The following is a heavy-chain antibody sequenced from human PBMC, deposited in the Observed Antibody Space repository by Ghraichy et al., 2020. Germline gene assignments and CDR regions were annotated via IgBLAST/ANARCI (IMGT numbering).Heavy chain of an antibody. V-gene: IGHV3-30*02. CDR2: IRYDGSDK. CDR1: GFNFRTYG. D-gene: IGHD2/OR15-2a*01. J-gene: IGHJ4*02. CDR3: ARDQNWHFDY. Sequence: GGSLRLSCAASGFNFRTYGMHWVRQAPGKGLEWVVFIRYDGSDKWYRDSVKGRFTISRDNSRNTLYLQMNSLRVEDTAVYYCARDQNWHFDYWGQGTLVTVSS.